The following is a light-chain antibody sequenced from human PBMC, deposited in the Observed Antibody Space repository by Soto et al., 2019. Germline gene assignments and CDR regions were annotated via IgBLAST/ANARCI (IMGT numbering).Light chain of an antibody. CDR2: SVS. Sequence: IVMTQSPGTLSVSPGERVTLSCRASQSFSSNLAWYQQRPGQAPRLLIYSVSSRDTDIPARFSGGGSGTEFTLTINSLQTEDFGVYYCQQYNVWPQTFGQGTKVDI. CDR1: QSFSSN. J-gene: IGKJ1*01. V-gene: IGKV3-15*01. CDR3: QQYNVWPQT.